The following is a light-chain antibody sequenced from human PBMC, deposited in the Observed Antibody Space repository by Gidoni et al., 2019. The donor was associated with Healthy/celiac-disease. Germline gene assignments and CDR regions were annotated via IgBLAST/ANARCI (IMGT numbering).Light chain of an antibody. CDR1: QGISSY. CDR2: AAS. V-gene: IGKV1-9*01. J-gene: IGKJ4*01. Sequence: DIHLTQSPSFLSASVGDRVTITCLASQGISSYLAWYQQKPGKPPKLLIYAASTLQSGVPSRFSGSGSGTEFTLTISSLQPEDFATYYCQQLNSYPRTFGGGTKVEIK. CDR3: QQLNSYPRT.